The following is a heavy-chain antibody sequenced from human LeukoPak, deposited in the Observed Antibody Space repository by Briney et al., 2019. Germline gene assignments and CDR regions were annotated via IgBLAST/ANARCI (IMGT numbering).Heavy chain of an antibody. D-gene: IGHD3-3*01. CDR3: ARRGSEWNSYFYPMDV. CDR1: GFTFSSSW. CDR2: ISGSDAST. Sequence: GGSLRLSCAASGFTFSSSWMSWVRQAPGKGLEWVSGISGSDASTFYADSVMGRFTISRDNSMNTLYLQMNNVRAEDAAIYFCARRGSEWNSYFYPMDVWGQGTTVTVSS. J-gene: IGHJ6*02. V-gene: IGHV3-23*01.